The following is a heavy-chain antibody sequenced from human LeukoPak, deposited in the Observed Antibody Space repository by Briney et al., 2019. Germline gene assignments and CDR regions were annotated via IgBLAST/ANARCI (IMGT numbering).Heavy chain of an antibody. J-gene: IGHJ6*02. CDR2: IPYDGSNK. D-gene: IGHD2-15*01. V-gene: IGHV3-30*02. CDR1: GFTFSSYG. CDR3: ASAQWERDCSGGSCYSFNYGMDV. Sequence: PGGSLRLSCAASGFTFSSYGMHWVRQAPGKGLEWVAFIPYDGSNKYYADSVKGRFTISRDNSKNTLYLQMNSLRAEDTAVYYCASAQWERDCSGGSCYSFNYGMDVWGQGTTVTVSS.